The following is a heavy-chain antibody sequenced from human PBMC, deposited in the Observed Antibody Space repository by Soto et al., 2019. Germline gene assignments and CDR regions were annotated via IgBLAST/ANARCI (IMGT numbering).Heavy chain of an antibody. J-gene: IGHJ6*02. CDR1: GDSVSSGGYY. V-gene: IGHV4-61*08. CDR3: ERGFRSVSMDA. Sequence: PSETLSLTCTVSGDSVSSGGYYWSWIRQPPGKGLEWIGYIYSCGSANYNPSLKSRVTISRDTSKNQISLKVASVTAADTAGYYCERGFRSVSMDAWGQGSTVTVSS. CDR2: IYSCGSA.